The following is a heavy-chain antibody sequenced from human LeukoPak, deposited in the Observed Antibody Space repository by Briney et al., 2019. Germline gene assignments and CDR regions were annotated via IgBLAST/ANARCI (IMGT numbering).Heavy chain of an antibody. Sequence: SETLSLTCAVSGGSISGYYWSWIRQSPDKGLEWLGYIYYSGSTNYNPSLQSRVTISVDTSKNQFSLKLSSVTAADTAVYYCARLTNYYDSSGYLFQHWGQGTLVTVSS. CDR3: ARLTNYYDSSGYLFQH. CDR2: IYYSGST. D-gene: IGHD3-22*01. J-gene: IGHJ1*01. V-gene: IGHV4-59*08. CDR1: GGSISGYY.